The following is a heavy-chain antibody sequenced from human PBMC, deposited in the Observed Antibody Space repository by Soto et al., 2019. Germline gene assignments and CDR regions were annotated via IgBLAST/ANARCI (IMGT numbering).Heavy chain of an antibody. J-gene: IGHJ6*02. Sequence: PGGSLRLSCAASGFTFSSYAMSWVRQAPGKGLEWVSAISGSGGSTYYADSVKGRFTISRDNSKNTLYLQMNSLRAEDTAVYYCAKDEPPWFDILSGGMAVWGQGTTVTVSS. CDR2: ISGSGGST. CDR1: GFTFSSYA. D-gene: IGHD3-9*01. CDR3: AKDEPPWFDILSGGMAV. V-gene: IGHV3-23*01.